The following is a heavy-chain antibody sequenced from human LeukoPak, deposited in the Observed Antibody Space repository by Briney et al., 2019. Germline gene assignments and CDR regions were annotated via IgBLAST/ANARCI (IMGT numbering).Heavy chain of an antibody. CDR3: APPLVEMATIGIDY. Sequence: GGSLRLSCAASGFTFSSYGMHWVRQAPGKGLEWVSYISSSGSTIYYADSVKGRFTISRDNAKNSLYLQMNSLRAEDTAVYYCAPPLVEMATIGIDYWGQGTLVTVSS. V-gene: IGHV3-48*04. J-gene: IGHJ4*02. D-gene: IGHD5-24*01. CDR2: ISSSGSTI. CDR1: GFTFSSYG.